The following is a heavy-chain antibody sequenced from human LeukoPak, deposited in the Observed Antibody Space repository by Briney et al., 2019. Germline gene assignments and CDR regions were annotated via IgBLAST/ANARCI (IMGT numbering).Heavy chain of an antibody. CDR2: ISDDGSNK. V-gene: IGHV3-30*04. CDR3: ARDQCSGGSCYDI. Sequence: HPGRSLRLSCAASGFTFRTYAMNWVRQAPGKGLEWVAVISDDGSNKYYAESVKGQFTISRDNSKNTLYLQMNSLRAEDTAVYYCARDQCSGGSCYDIWGQGTLVTVSS. D-gene: IGHD2-15*01. CDR1: GFTFRTYA. J-gene: IGHJ4*02.